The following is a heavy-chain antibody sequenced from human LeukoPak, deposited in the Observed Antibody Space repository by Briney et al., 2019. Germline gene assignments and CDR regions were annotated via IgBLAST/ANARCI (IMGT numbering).Heavy chain of an antibody. Sequence: PGGTLRLSCATSGFSFSSYGMSWVRQAPGKGLEWVSSISSSSSYIYYGDSVKGRLTISRDNAKNSLYLQMNSLRVEDTAVYYCARGGDGYNSPFDYWGQGTPVTVSS. D-gene: IGHD5-24*01. J-gene: IGHJ4*02. V-gene: IGHV3-21*01. CDR2: ISSSSSYI. CDR1: GFSFSSYG. CDR3: ARGGDGYNSPFDY.